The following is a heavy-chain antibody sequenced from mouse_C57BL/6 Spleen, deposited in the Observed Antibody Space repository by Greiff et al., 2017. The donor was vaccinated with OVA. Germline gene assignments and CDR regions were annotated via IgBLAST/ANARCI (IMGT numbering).Heavy chain of an antibody. J-gene: IGHJ2*01. CDR1: GYTFTSYW. CDR3: ARGVTTIDY. Sequence: QVQLKQPGAELVRPGTSVKLSCKASGYTFTSYWMHWVKQRPGQGLEWIGVIDPSDSYTNYNQKFKGKATLTVDTSSSTAYMQLSSLTSEDSAVYYCARGVTTIDYWGQGTTLTVSS. D-gene: IGHD2-3*01. V-gene: IGHV1-59*01. CDR2: IDPSDSYT.